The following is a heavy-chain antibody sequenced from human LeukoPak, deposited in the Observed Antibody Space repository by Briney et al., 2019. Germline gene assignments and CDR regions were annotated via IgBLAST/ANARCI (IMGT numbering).Heavy chain of an antibody. D-gene: IGHD3-10*01. Sequence: GASVKVSYKASGYTFTGYYMHWVRQAPGQALEWMGWISAYNGNTNYAQKLQGRVTMTTDTSTSTAYMELRSLRSDDTAVYYCAREGSGSYYSNSFDYWGQGTLVTVSS. J-gene: IGHJ4*02. V-gene: IGHV1-18*04. CDR1: GYTFTGYY. CDR3: AREGSGSYYSNSFDY. CDR2: ISAYNGNT.